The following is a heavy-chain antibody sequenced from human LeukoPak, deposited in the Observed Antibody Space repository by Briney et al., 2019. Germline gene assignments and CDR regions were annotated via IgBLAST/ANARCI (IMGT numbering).Heavy chain of an antibody. D-gene: IGHD2-2*01. Sequence: GGSLRLSCAASGFTFSSHSMNWVRQAPGKGLEWVSSISSSSSYIYYADSVKGRFTISRDNAKNSLYLQMNSLRAEDTAVYYCARAVRFCSSISCYDNYFDYWGQGTLVTVSS. CDR3: ARAVRFCSSISCYDNYFDY. CDR2: ISSSSSYI. V-gene: IGHV3-21*01. J-gene: IGHJ4*02. CDR1: GFTFSSHS.